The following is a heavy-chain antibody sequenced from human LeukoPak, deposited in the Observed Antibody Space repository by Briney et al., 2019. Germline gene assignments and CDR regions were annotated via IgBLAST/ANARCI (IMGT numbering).Heavy chain of an antibody. CDR3: ARGLYGGYDIFAY. J-gene: IGHJ4*02. Sequence: SETLSLTCTVSGGSISNFYWSWIRQPAGKGLGWIGRIYVSGSTNYNPSLESRVTMSVDTSKNQFSLDLNSVTAADTAVYYCARGLYGGYDIFAYWGQGTLVTVSS. CDR2: IYVSGST. CDR1: GGSISNFY. V-gene: IGHV4-4*07. D-gene: IGHD5-12*01.